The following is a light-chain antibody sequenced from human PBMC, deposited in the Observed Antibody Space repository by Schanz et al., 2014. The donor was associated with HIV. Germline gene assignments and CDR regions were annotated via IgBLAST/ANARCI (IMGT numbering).Light chain of an antibody. CDR2: DVS. Sequence: QFALTQPASVSGSPGQSITIPCTGTSSDVGGYNYVAWYQQHPGKAPKLMIYDVSDRPSGVSNRFSGSKSGNTASLSISGLQAEDEADYYCSSYTSSSPLGVFGTGTKVTVL. CDR3: SSYTSSSPLGV. V-gene: IGLV2-14*03. J-gene: IGLJ1*01. CDR1: SSDVGGYNY.